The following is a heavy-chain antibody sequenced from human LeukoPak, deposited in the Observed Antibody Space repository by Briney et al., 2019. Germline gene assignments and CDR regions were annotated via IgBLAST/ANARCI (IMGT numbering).Heavy chain of an antibody. Sequence: PGGSLSLSCAASGFSLSNYNMNWVRQAPGKGLEWLSSISSSSSTIFYADSVKGRLTISRDNAKNSLFLQMNSLRAEDTAVYYCATEPLYYYCMDVWGKGTTVTVSS. J-gene: IGHJ6*03. CDR1: GFSLSNYN. CDR2: ISSSSSTI. V-gene: IGHV3-48*01. D-gene: IGHD1-14*01. CDR3: ATEPLYYYCMDV.